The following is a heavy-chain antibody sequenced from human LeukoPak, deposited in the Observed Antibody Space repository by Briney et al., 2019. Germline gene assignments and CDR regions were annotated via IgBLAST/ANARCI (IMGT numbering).Heavy chain of an antibody. CDR3: AKDLSRSPDY. D-gene: IGHD6-13*01. CDR1: GFTFSSYG. V-gene: IGHV3-30*02. J-gene: IGHJ4*02. Sequence: GGSLRLSCAASGFTFSSYGMHWVRQAPGKGLEWVAFIRSDGSNKYYGDSVKGRFTISRDNSKNTLYLQMNSLRAEDTAVYYCAKDLSRSPDYWGQGTLVTVSS. CDR2: IRSDGSNK.